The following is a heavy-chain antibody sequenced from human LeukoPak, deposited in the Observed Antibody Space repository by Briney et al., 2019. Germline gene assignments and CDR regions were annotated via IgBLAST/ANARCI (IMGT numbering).Heavy chain of an antibody. CDR3: ARDSSPEYCGGDCSSYYFDY. CDR1: GGTFSSYA. V-gene: IGHV1-69*05. CDR2: IIPIFGTA. Sequence: SVKVSCKASGGTFSSYAISWVRQAPGRGLEWMGRIIPIFGTANYAQKFQGRVTITTDESTSTAYMELSSLRSEDTAVYYCARDSSPEYCGGDCSSYYFDYWAREPWSPSPQ. J-gene: IGHJ4*02. D-gene: IGHD2-21*02.